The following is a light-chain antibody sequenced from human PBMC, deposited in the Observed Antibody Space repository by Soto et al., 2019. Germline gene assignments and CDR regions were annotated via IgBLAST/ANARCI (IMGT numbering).Light chain of an antibody. CDR2: GAS. Sequence: EIVMTQSPATLSVSPGERATLSCRASQSVSSNLAWYQQKPGQAPRLLIYGASTRATGIPARFSGSGSVTEFTLTISSMQSEDFAVYYCQQYNNWPPEKTFGPGTKVDIK. CDR1: QSVSSN. J-gene: IGKJ3*01. V-gene: IGKV3-15*01. CDR3: QQYNNWPPEKT.